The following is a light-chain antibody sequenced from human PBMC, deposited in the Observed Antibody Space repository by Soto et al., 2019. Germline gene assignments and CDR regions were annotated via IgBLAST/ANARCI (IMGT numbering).Light chain of an antibody. J-gene: IGLJ3*02. CDR2: YKSDSDK. Sequence: QPVLTQPSSLSASPGASASLTCTLRSGINVGTYRIYWFQQKPGSPPQYLLSYKSDSDKQQGSGVPSRFSGSKDASANAGILLISGLQSEDEAVYYCMIWHSSAWVFGGGTKLTVL. CDR3: MIWHSSAWV. V-gene: IGLV5-45*03. CDR1: SGINVGTYR.